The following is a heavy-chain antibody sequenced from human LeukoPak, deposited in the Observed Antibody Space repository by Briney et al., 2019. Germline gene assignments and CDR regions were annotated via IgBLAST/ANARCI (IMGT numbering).Heavy chain of an antibody. J-gene: IGHJ4*02. CDR2: INEDTSRR. CDR1: GFTFSTFW. V-gene: IGHV3-7*01. CDR3: WRFRYISGGYLLHFDY. D-gene: IGHD3-22*01. Sequence: GGSLRLSCAASGFTFSTFWMSWVRQAPGRGLEWVANINEDTSRRNYVDSVMRRFTISRNNAKNSLHLQMKRLRPEDTAFYFCWRFRYISGGYLLHFDYWGQGTPVTVS.